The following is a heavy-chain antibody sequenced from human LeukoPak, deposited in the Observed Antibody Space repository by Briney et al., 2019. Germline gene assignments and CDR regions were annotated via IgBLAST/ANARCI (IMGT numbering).Heavy chain of an antibody. CDR3: AKGISIYSYFDN. V-gene: IGHV3-23*01. J-gene: IGHJ4*02. CDR2: ISGSGGRT. CDR1: GFTFSSCA. D-gene: IGHD3-16*02. Sequence: GGSLRLSCAASGFTFSSCAMSWVRQAPGKGLEWVSGISGSGGRTYYADSVKGRFTISRDNSKNTLHLQMNSLRAEDTAVYYCAKGISIYSYFDNWGQGTLVTVSS.